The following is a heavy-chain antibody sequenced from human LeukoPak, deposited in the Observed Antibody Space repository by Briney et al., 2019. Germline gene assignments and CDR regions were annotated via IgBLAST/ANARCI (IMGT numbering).Heavy chain of an antibody. CDR1: GGSFSGYY. J-gene: IGHJ1*01. Sequence: ETLSLTCAVYGGSFSGYYWSWIRQPPGKGLEWIGEINHSGSTNYNPSLKSRVTISVDTSKNQFSLKLSSVTAADTAVYYCARGWYYDFWSGYYRTPGEYFQHWGQGTLVTVSS. D-gene: IGHD3-3*01. V-gene: IGHV4-34*01. CDR2: INHSGST. CDR3: ARGWYYDFWSGYYRTPGEYFQH.